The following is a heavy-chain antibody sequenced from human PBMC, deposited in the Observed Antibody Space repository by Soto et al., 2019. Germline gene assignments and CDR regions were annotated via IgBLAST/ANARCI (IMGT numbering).Heavy chain of an antibody. CDR3: EPGACSCDS. Sequence: QITLKESGPTLVKPTQTLTLTCTFSGFSLSTSVVGVGWIRQPPGKALEWLALIYCDDDKRYSPSLKSRRTINKDTSKNQGVHTTTNMDPVDTATYCCEPGACSCDSWGQETRVTVTS. CDR2: IYCDDDK. V-gene: IGHV2-5*02. CDR1: GFSLSTSVVG. D-gene: IGHD3-10*02. J-gene: IGHJ4*02.